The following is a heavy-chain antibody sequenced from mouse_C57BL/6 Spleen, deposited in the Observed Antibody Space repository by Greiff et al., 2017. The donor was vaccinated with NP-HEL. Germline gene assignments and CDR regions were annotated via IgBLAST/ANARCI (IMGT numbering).Heavy chain of an antibody. V-gene: IGHV1-55*01. CDR1: GYTFTSSW. D-gene: IGHD2-1*01. J-gene: IGHJ3*01. CDR2: IYPGSGST. CDR3: ARKDYGNYVGLAY. Sequence: QVQLQQPGAELVKPGASVKMSCKASGYTFTSSWITWVKQRPGQGLEWIGDIYPGSGSTNYNEKFKSKATLTVDTSSSTAYMQLSSLTSEDSAVYYCARKDYGNYVGLAYWGQGTLVTVSA.